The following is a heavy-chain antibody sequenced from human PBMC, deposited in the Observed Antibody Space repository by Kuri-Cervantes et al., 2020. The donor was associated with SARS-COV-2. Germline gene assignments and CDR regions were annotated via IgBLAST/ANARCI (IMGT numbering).Heavy chain of an antibody. CDR1: GFTFSSYS. D-gene: IGHD2-2*01. CDR2: ISSSSSYI. V-gene: IGHV3-21*04. CDR3: ARDSVVVPAASYYYYGMDV. Sequence: GESLKISCAASGFTFSSYSMNWVRQAPGKGLEWVSSISSSSSYIYYADSVKGRFTISRDNAKNSLYLQMNSLRAEDTAVYYCARDSVVVPAASYYYYGMDVWGQGNTVNVSS. J-gene: IGHJ6*02.